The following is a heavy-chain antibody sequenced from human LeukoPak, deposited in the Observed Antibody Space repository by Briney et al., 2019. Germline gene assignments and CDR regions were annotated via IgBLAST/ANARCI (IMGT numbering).Heavy chain of an antibody. J-gene: IGHJ4*02. V-gene: IGHV1-69*04. Sequence: SVKVSCKAPGGTFSSYAISWVRQAPGQGLEWMGRIIPILGIANYAQKFQGRVTITADKSTSTAYMELSSLRSEDTAVYYCARGGPPGSYQLDYWGQGTLVTVSS. CDR2: IIPILGIA. CDR3: ARGGPPGSYQLDY. CDR1: GGTFSSYA. D-gene: IGHD1-26*01.